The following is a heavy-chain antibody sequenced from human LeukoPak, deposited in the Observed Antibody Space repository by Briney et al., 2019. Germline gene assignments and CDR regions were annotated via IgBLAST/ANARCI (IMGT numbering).Heavy chain of an antibody. CDR3: AREGAYCSSTSCYGLRAFDI. CDR1: GFTFTTYW. Sequence: PGGSLRLSCAASGFTFTTYWMSWVRQAPGKGLEWVANIKQDGSEKYYVDSVKGRFTISRDNAKNSLYLQMNSLRVEDTAVYYCAREGAYCSSTSCYGLRAFDIWGQGTMVTASS. V-gene: IGHV3-7*01. D-gene: IGHD2-2*01. J-gene: IGHJ3*02. CDR2: IKQDGSEK.